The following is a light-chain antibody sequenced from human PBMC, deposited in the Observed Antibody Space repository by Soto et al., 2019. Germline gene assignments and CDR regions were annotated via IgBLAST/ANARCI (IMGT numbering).Light chain of an antibody. J-gene: IGKJ1*01. CDR3: QKYNSARTWT. V-gene: IGKV4-1*01. CDR2: WAP. Sequence: DIVMTQSPDSLAVSLGERATINCKSSQSVLHSSNNKNYLTWYQQKPGQPPKLLIYWAPTRESGVPDRFSGGGSGTDFTLTISSLQPEDVATYYCQKYNSARTWTFGQGTKVDIK. CDR1: QSVLHSSNNKNY.